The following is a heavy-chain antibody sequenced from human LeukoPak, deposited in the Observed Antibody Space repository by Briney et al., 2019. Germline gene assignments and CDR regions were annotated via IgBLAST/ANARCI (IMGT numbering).Heavy chain of an antibody. CDR1: GGSISSYY. D-gene: IGHD1-1*01. V-gene: IGHV4-4*07. Sequence: PSETLSLTCTVSGGSISSYYWSWIRQPAGKGLELIGRIYTSGTTNYNPSLKSRVTMSVDTSKNQFSMKLSSVTAADTAVYYCARAPTGTGGWNWFDPWGQGTLVTVSS. CDR3: ARAPTGTGGWNWFDP. J-gene: IGHJ5*02. CDR2: IYTSGTT.